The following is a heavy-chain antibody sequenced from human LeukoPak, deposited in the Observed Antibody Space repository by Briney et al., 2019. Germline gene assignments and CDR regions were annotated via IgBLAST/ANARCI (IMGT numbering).Heavy chain of an antibody. Sequence: GGSLRLSCAASGFTVSSNYMSWVRQAPGKGLEWVSVFYIGGSRYYADSVKGRFTISRDNSKNTLYLQMNSLRADDTAIYYRASGTYYHQYDYWGQGTLVTVAS. CDR1: GFTVSSNY. V-gene: IGHV3-66*01. CDR2: FYIGGSR. J-gene: IGHJ4*02. D-gene: IGHD1-26*01. CDR3: ASGTYYHQYDY.